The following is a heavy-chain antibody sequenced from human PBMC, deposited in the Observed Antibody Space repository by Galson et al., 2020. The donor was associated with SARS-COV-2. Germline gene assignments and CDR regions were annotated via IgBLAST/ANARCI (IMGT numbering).Heavy chain of an antibody. J-gene: IGHJ4*02. V-gene: IGHV3-73*01. D-gene: IGHD3-10*01. CDR3: TNAGSEEG. CDR1: GFTFSTST. Sequence: GGSLRLSCAASGFTFSTSTMEWVRQASGKGLEWVGRIRGKVYSYATAYAASVKGRFTISRDDSKNTVYLQMNSLKTEDTAVYYCTNAGSEEGWGQGTLVIVSS. CDR2: IRGKVYSYAT.